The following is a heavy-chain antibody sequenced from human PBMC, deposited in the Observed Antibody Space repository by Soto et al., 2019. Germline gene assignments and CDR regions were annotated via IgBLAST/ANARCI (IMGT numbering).Heavy chain of an antibody. CDR3: AKDHCSGDSCYSKLFDS. D-gene: IGHD2-15*01. J-gene: IGHJ4*02. CDR1: GFTFSSYA. CDR2: ISGNGGST. Sequence: PGGSLRLSCAASGFTFSSYAMSWVRQAPGKGLEWVSGISGNGGSTYYADSVKGRFTISRDNSKNTLFLQMNSLRAEDTAVYFYAKDHCSGDSCYSKLFDSWGQGTLVTVSS. V-gene: IGHV3-23*01.